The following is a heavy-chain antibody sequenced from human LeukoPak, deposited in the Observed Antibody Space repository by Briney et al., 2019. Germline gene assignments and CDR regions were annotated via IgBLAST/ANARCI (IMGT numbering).Heavy chain of an antibody. Sequence: ASVKVSCKVSGYTLTELSMHWVRQAPGKGLEWMGGFDPEDGETIYAQKFQGRVTMTEDTSTDTAYMELSSLRSEDTAVYYCATPGFWSGSDDAFDIWGQGTTVTVSS. CDR1: GYTLTELS. CDR3: ATPGFWSGSDDAFDI. V-gene: IGHV1-24*01. D-gene: IGHD3-3*01. CDR2: FDPEDGET. J-gene: IGHJ3*02.